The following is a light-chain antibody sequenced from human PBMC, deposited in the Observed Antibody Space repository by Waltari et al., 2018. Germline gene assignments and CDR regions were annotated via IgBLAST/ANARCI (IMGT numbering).Light chain of an antibody. CDR3: QHYDNWMYS. Sequence: EIVLTQSPATLSVSLGERVILSCRASHNIGSALAWYQHKPGQAPRLLIYDSTNRATGIPPRFSGGGSGTDFTLTINTLQSEDLALYFCQHYDNWMYSFGQGTNLEIK. CDR2: DST. V-gene: IGKV3-15*01. CDR1: HNIGSA. J-gene: IGKJ2*01.